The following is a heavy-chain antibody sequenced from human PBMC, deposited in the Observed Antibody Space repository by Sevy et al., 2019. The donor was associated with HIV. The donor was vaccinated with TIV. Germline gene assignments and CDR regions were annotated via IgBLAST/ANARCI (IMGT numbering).Heavy chain of an antibody. CDR3: ARAYSSSWTGYYFDY. CDR2: IYQSGST. V-gene: IGHV4-61*01. Sequence: SETLSLTCTVSGGSVSSGSYYWSWIRQPPGKGLEWIGYIYQSGSTKYNPSLKSPFTLSVDTSKNQFSLKLSSVTAADTALHYCARAYSSSWTGYYFDYWGQLILFTVSS. CDR1: GGSVSSGSYY. J-gene: IGHJ4*02. D-gene: IGHD6-13*01.